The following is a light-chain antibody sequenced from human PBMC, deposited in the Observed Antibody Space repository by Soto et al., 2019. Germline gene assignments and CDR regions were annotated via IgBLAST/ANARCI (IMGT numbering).Light chain of an antibody. CDR2: DAS. V-gene: IGKV1-5*01. CDR3: QHYGGMWA. J-gene: IGKJ1*01. Sequence: DIQMTQSPSTLSASLGDRFTITCRASQSISNRLAWYQQKPGKAPKVVIYDASSLESGVPSRLSGSGSGTEFILTINSLQPDDFATYCCQHYGGMWAFGQGTKVDIK. CDR1: QSISNR.